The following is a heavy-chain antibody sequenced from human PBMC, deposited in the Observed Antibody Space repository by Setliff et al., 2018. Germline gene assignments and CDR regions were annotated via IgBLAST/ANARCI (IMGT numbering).Heavy chain of an antibody. CDR1: GGSISSGDYY. V-gene: IGHV4-39*01. J-gene: IGHJ6*03. D-gene: IGHD3-10*01. CDR2: IYYSGST. Sequence: SCRVSGGSISSGDYYWGLIRQPPGKGLEWVATIYYSGSTYSNPSLKSRLIISVDAPDNQFSVKLSSVTAADTAVYYCARHKSNGSGSYPSLYMDVWGKGIMVTSP. CDR3: ARHKSNGSGSYPSLYMDV.